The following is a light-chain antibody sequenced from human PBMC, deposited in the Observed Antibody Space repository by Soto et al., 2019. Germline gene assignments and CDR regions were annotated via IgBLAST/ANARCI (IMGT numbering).Light chain of an antibody. Sequence: QPVLTQSPSASASLGASVKLTCTLSRGHSSYAIAWHQQQPEKAPRYLMKLKSDGSQRKGDGISDRFSGSSSGAERYLTGSGLQSVDEADYYCQTWGAGFVLFGGGTKLTVL. CDR1: RGHSSYA. CDR3: QTWGAGFVL. CDR2: LKSDGSQ. V-gene: IGLV4-69*01. J-gene: IGLJ2*01.